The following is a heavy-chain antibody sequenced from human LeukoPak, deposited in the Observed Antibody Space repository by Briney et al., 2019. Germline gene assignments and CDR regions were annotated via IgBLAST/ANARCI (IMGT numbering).Heavy chain of an antibody. J-gene: IGHJ4*02. CDR2: ISYTTTT. CDR3: ARGPSTFDF. Sequence: SEPLSLTCTVSGGSISPYYWSWSRQPPGKGLEWIGYISYTTTTYYSPSLRSRVTMSVDTSRTQFSLKLSSVTAADTAVYYCARGPSTFDFWGQGALASVSS. CDR1: GGSISPYY. V-gene: IGHV4-59*01.